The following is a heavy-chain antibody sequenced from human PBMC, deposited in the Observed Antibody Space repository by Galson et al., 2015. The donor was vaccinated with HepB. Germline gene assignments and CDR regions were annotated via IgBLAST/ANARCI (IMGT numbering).Heavy chain of an antibody. V-gene: IGHV1-18*01. CDR2: ITASSGNT. J-gene: IGHJ5*02. Sequence: SVTVSCKASGSTFTNYVIAWVRQAPGQGLEWMGWITASSGNTNYAQKFQGRVSMATDTATNTAYMDLRNLRSDDTAFYYCARLIAAAGPFDPWGQGTLVTVSS. CDR1: GSTFTNYV. D-gene: IGHD6-13*01. CDR3: ARLIAAAGPFDP.